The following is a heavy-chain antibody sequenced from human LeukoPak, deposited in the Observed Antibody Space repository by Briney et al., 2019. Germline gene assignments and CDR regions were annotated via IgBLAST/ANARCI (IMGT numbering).Heavy chain of an antibody. CDR3: ARFTSGWYGGSYYFDY. CDR2: INPNSGGT. D-gene: IGHD6-19*01. J-gene: IGHJ4*02. CDR1: GYTFTGYY. Sequence: ASVKVSCKASGYTFTGYYIHWVRQAPGQGLEWMGWINPNSGGTNYAQKFQGRVTMTSGTSISTAYMELSSLRSEDTAVYYCARFTSGWYGGSYYFDYWGQGTLVTVSS. V-gene: IGHV1-2*02.